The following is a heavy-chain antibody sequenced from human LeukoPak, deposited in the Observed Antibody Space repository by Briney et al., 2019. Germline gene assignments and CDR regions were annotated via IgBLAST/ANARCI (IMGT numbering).Heavy chain of an antibody. CDR2: VYYTGST. D-gene: IGHD2/OR15-2a*01. J-gene: IGHJ4*02. Sequence: PSETLSLTCTVSGGSISSYHWSWIRQPPGKGLEWLGYVYYTGSTNYNPSLKSRVTISVDTSKNQFSLKLSSVTAADTAVYYCARENRPLCPFAFWGQGVMVTVSS. CDR1: GGSISSYH. V-gene: IGHV4-59*12. CDR3: ARENRPLCPFAF.